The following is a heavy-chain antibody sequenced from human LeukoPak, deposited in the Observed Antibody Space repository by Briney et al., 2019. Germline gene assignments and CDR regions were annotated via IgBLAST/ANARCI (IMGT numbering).Heavy chain of an antibody. CDR2: IFYSGNT. D-gene: IGHD4-17*01. CDR1: GGSISSYY. CDR3: ARHGVDDYGDYRGWFDP. V-gene: IGHV4-59*08. Sequence: SETLSLTCTVSGGSISSYYWSWIRQPPGKGLEWIGFIFYSGNTNSNPSLKSRVTISVDTSNNQFSLKLSSVTAADTAVYYCARHGVDDYGDYRGWFDPWGQGTLVTVFS. J-gene: IGHJ5*02.